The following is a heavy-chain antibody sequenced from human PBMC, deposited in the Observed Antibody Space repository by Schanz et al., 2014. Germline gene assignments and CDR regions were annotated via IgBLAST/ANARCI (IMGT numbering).Heavy chain of an antibody. Sequence: EVQLVESGGGLVRPGRSLRLSCVASGFRFDDYAMHWVRQAPGKGLEWVSGMSWNAGSLGYGDSVKGRFTISRDNAKNSLYLQMNSLRAEDTALYYCARDTAQSCIGPSCFEYFQHWGQGALVTVSS. J-gene: IGHJ1*01. CDR1: GFRFDDYA. V-gene: IGHV3-9*01. D-gene: IGHD2-2*01. CDR2: MSWNAGSL. CDR3: ARDTAQSCIGPSCFEYFQH.